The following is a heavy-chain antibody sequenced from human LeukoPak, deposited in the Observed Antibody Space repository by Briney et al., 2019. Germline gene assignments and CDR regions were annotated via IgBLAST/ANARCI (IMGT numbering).Heavy chain of an antibody. CDR3: AKDRGAYFSKNWFDP. D-gene: IGHD2-8*01. J-gene: IGHJ5*02. Sequence: GGSLRLSCAASGFTFSSYGMHWVRQAPGKGLEWVAVMSYDGSNKYYADSVKGRFTISRDNSKNTLYLQMNSLRAEDTAVYYCAKDRGAYFSKNWFDPWGQGTLVTVSS. CDR2: MSYDGSNK. V-gene: IGHV3-30*18. CDR1: GFTFSSYG.